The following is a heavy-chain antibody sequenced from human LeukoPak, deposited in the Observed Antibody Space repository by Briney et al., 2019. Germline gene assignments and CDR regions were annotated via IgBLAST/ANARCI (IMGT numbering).Heavy chain of an antibody. CDR3: ASSDVGATTSYYYYYMDV. D-gene: IGHD1-26*01. Sequence: SETLSLTCTVSGGSISSYYWSWIRQPAGKGLEWIGRIYTSGSTNYNPSLKSRVTISVDTSKNQFSLKLSSVTAADTAVYYCASSDVGATTSYYYYYMDVWGKGTTVTVSS. J-gene: IGHJ6*03. V-gene: IGHV4-4*07. CDR1: GGSISSYY. CDR2: IYTSGST.